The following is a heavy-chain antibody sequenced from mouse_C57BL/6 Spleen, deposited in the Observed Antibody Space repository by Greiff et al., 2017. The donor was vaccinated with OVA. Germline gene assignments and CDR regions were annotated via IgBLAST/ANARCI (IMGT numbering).Heavy chain of an antibody. V-gene: IGHV5-4*01. J-gene: IGHJ1*03. CDR3: ARGWYIEV. CDR1: FFPFRSSS. Sequence: SLPLSFASSFFPFRSSSLSWVLQTPAQSLAWVATISDGGSYTYYPDNVKGRFTISRDNAKNNLYLQMSHLKAEDKAMDYCARGWYIEVWGTGTTVTVSS. CDR2: ISDGGSYT.